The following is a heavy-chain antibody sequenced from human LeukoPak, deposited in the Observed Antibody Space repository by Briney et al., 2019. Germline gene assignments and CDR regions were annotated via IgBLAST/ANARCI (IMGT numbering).Heavy chain of an antibody. J-gene: IGHJ6*03. CDR2: MNPNSGNT. Sequence: GASVKVSCKASGYTFTSYDINWVRQATGQGLEWMGWMNPNSGNTGYAQKFQGRVTMTRNTSISTAYMELSSLRSEDTAVYYCAKVIYDSTHYYYYYYMDVWGKGTTVTISS. V-gene: IGHV1-8*01. CDR1: GYTFTSYD. D-gene: IGHD3-16*01. CDR3: AKVIYDSTHYYYYYYMDV.